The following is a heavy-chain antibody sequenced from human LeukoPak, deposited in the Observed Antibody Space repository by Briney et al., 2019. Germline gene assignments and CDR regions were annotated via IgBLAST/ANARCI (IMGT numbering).Heavy chain of an antibody. Sequence: SGGSLRLSCAASGFTFSTYWMSWVRQAPGKELEWVANIKEDGSEKYYGDSVKGRFTISRDNAKNSLYLEMNSLRVEDTAVYYCARDSSGYQWGQGTLVTVSS. D-gene: IGHD3-22*01. CDR1: GFTFSTYW. CDR2: IKEDGSEK. CDR3: ARDSSGYQ. J-gene: IGHJ4*02. V-gene: IGHV3-7*01.